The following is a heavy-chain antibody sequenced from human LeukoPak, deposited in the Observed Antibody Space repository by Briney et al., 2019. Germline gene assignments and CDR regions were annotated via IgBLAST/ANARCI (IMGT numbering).Heavy chain of an antibody. CDR2: IKSKTDGGTT. J-gene: IGHJ4*02. V-gene: IGHV3-15*01. Sequence: GGSLRLSCAASGFTFSNAWMSWVRQAPGKGLEWVGRIKSKTDGGTTDYAAPVKGRFTISRDDSKNTLYLQMNSLKTEDTAVYYCTTDIVVVPAAMVIFDYWGQGTLVTVSS. CDR1: GFTFSNAW. CDR3: TTDIVVVPAAMVIFDY. D-gene: IGHD2-2*01.